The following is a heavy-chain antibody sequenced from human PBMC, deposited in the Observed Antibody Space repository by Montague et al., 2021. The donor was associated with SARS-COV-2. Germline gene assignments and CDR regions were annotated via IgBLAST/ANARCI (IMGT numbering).Heavy chain of an antibody. CDR3: ARVTTKRTRYGSGSYRGFDAFDI. J-gene: IGHJ3*02. CDR1: GGSINTYY. CDR2: IYYSGST. V-gene: IGHV4-59*12. D-gene: IGHD3-10*01. Sequence: SETLSLTCTVSGGSINTYYWSWIRQPPGKGLEWIGYIYYSGSTNNNPSLKSRVTISVDTSKNQFSLKLSSVTAADTAVYYCARVTTKRTRYGSGSYRGFDAFDIWGQGTMVTVSS.